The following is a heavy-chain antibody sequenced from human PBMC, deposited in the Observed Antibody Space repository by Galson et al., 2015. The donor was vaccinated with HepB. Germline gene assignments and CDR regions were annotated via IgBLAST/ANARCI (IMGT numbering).Heavy chain of an antibody. CDR2: IWYDGTKK. J-gene: IGHJ4*02. D-gene: IGHD3-3*01. CDR1: GFSFSTYG. Sequence: SLRLSCAASGFSFSTYGMHWVRQAPGKGLEWVALIWYDGTKKYYADSVKGRFTISRDNSGNTVHLQMNSLRPEDTAVYYCARVFYDFWPCDYWGQGTLVSVSS. V-gene: IGHV3-33*08. CDR3: ARVFYDFWPCDY.